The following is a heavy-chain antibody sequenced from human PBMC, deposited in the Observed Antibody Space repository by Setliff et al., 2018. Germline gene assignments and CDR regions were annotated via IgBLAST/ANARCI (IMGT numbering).Heavy chain of an antibody. J-gene: IGHJ6*03. V-gene: IGHV3-74*01. CDR3: ARNREGDGNYYMDV. CDR2: SNSDVSTT. D-gene: IGHD1-1*01. CDR1: GFTFSSYW. Sequence: GGSLRLSCAASGFTFSSYWMHWVRQAPGKGLVWVSRSNSDVSTTNYADSVKGRFTISRDNAKNTLYLQMSSLRAEDTAVYYCARNREGDGNYYMDVWGKGTTVTVSS.